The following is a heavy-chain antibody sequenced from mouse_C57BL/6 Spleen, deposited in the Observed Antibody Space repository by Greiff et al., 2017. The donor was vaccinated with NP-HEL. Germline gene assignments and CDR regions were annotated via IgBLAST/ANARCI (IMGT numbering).Heavy chain of an antibody. Sequence: EVKLMESGAELVKPGASVKLSCTASGFNIKDYYMHWVKQRTEQGLEWIGRIDPEDGETKYAPKFQGKATITADTSSNTAYLQLSSLTSEDPAVYYWTFCYYGSSSYAMDYWGQGASVTDSS. J-gene: IGHJ4*01. D-gene: IGHD1-1*01. CDR2: IDPEDGET. V-gene: IGHV14-2*01. CDR3: TFCYYGSSSYAMDY. CDR1: GFNIKDYY.